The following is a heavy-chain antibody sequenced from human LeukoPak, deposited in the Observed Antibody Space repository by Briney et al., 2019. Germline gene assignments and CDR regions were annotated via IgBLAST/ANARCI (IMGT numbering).Heavy chain of an antibody. Sequence: GGSLRLSCAASGFTFSTYWMSWVRQAPGKGLEWVANINQDGSQKRYVDSVQGRFTISRDNTKNSLFLQMNSLRAEDTAVYYCARLKDDVTKLDYWGQGTLSPSPQ. D-gene: IGHD2-8*01. V-gene: IGHV3-7*01. J-gene: IGHJ4*02. CDR3: ARLKDDVTKLDY. CDR1: GFTFSTYW. CDR2: INQDGSQK.